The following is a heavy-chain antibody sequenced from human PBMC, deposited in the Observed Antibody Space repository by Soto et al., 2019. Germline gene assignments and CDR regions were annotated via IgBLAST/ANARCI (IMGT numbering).Heavy chain of an antibody. Sequence: GGSLRLSCSASGFTFGDYPVSWFRQAPGKGLEWVGFIRNKAYGATTEYAASVKDRFTISRDDSTSIAYLQMNSLKTEDTAVYHCTRRNIAASGTPLDYWGQGTLVTVSS. CDR2: IRNKAYGATT. CDR1: GFTFGDYP. V-gene: IGHV3-49*03. D-gene: IGHD6-13*01. CDR3: TRRNIAASGTPLDY. J-gene: IGHJ4*02.